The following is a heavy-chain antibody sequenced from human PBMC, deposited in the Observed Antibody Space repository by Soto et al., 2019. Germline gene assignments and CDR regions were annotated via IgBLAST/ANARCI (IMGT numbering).Heavy chain of an antibody. V-gene: IGHV2-5*02. CDR2: IYWDDDK. D-gene: IGHD2-2*01. CDR1: GFSLSTSGVG. J-gene: IGHJ5*02. CDR3: AHGLLEYCSSTSCYGGFWFDP. Sequence: QITLKESGPTLVKPTQTLTLTCTFSGFSLSTSGVGVGWIRQPPGKALEWLALIYWDDDKRYSPSLKSRLTITKDTSKNQVVLTMTNMDPVDTATYYCAHGLLEYCSSTSCYGGFWFDPWGQGTLVTVSS.